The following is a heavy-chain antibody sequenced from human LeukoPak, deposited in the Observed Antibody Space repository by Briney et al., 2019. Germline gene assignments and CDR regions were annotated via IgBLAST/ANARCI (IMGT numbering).Heavy chain of an antibody. Sequence: GGPLRLSYAASGFTFRSYEMIWVRQAPGKGLEWLSYIGSSGTPIYDADSVKGRFTISRDNAKNSLYLEMSILRAEDTAVYYCARGRYSHQYWGQGTLVTVSS. CDR2: IGSSGTPI. J-gene: IGHJ4*02. CDR1: GFTFRSYE. CDR3: ARGRYSHQY. V-gene: IGHV3-48*03. D-gene: IGHD2-21*01.